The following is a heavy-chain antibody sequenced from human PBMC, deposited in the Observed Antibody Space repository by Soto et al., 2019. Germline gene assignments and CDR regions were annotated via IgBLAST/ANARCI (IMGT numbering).Heavy chain of an antibody. V-gene: IGHV4-59*01. Sequence: PSETLSLTCSVSGGSIRSYYWSWIRQPPGKGLEWIGYIYDSGSTNYNPALKSRVTISVDTSKKQFSLKMSSVTATDTAVYYCARRVTMVRRVIMIDVFDIWGPGTMVTVSS. CDR1: GGSIRSYY. CDR2: IYDSGST. CDR3: ARRVTMVRRVIMIDVFDI. J-gene: IGHJ3*02. D-gene: IGHD3-10*01.